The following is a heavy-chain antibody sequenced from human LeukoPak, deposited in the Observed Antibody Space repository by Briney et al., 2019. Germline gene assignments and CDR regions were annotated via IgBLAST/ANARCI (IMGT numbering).Heavy chain of an antibody. CDR3: ARSVRPAAINWFDP. CDR2: IIPIFGTA. J-gene: IGHJ5*02. CDR1: GGTFSSYA. D-gene: IGHD2-2*02. Sequence: ASVKVSCKASGGTFSSYAISWVRQAPGQGLEWMGGIIPIFGTANYAQKFQGRVTITADESTSTAYMELSSLRSGDTAVYYCARSVRPAAINWFDPWGQGTLVTVSS. V-gene: IGHV1-69*13.